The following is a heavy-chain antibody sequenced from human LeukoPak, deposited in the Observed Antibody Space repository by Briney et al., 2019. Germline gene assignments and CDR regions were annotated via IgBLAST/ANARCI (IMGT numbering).Heavy chain of an antibody. J-gene: IGHJ5*02. CDR1: GYTFTSYD. CDR2: MNPNSGNT. V-gene: IGHV1-8*01. Sequence: ASVKVSCKASGYTFTSYDINWVRQATGQGLEWMGWMNPNSGNTGYAQKFQGRVTMTRNTSISTAYMELSSLRSEDTAVYYCARGTRLVVGLVVVAATHYRFDPWGQGTLVTVSS. CDR3: ARGTRLVVGLVVVAATHYRFDP. D-gene: IGHD2-15*01.